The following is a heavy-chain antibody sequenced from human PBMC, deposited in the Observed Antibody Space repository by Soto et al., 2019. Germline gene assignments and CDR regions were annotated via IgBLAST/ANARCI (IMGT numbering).Heavy chain of an antibody. CDR3: ALRSMAVVPEY. CDR2: LYYGRSA. V-gene: IGHV4-59*01. CDR1: GDSISSYY. Sequence: QVQLQESGPGLVKPSETLSLTCAVSGDSISSYYCMWIRQPPGKGLESIGYLYYGRSANYNPSLKSRFTLLVDTSTNHCSMPLISMTAADTAVYYCALRSMAVVPEYWGQGTLVTVSS. J-gene: IGHJ4*02. D-gene: IGHD3-22*01.